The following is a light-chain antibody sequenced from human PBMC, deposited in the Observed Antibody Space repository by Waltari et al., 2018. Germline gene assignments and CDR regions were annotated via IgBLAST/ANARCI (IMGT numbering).Light chain of an antibody. V-gene: IGLV1-44*01. CDR3: ATWDDRLTGVV. CDR2: SND. CDR1: YSNIGSNI. J-gene: IGLJ2*01. Sequence: QSVLTQPPSASGSPGQRVTIPCSGSYSNIGSNIVTWYQQLPGTAPKLLIDSNDLRTPRLPDRFSGSKSGTSASLAISGLQSEDEADYYCATWDDRLTGVVFGGGTRVTVL.